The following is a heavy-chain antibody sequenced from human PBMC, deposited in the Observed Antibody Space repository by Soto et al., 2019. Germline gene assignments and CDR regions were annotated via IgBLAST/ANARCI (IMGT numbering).Heavy chain of an antibody. CDR3: ARVSATGTRWCCP. Sequence: TLSLTCTVSGGSVSSGAYYWGWVRQNPGKGLEWIGYIHYRGNTYYNPSLMSRVTISIDTSQNQFSLMLSSVTAADTAVYFCARVSATGTRWCCPWGQGTQVTVSS. J-gene: IGHJ5*02. V-gene: IGHV4-31*03. CDR2: IHYRGNT. D-gene: IGHD6-13*01. CDR1: GGSVSSGAYY.